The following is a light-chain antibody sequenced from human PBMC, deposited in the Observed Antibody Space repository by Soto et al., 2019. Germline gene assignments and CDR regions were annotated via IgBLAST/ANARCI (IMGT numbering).Light chain of an antibody. CDR2: GAS. Sequence: EIVLTQSPGTLSLSPGERATLSCRASQSVSSNYLAWYQQKPGQAHRLLIYGASSRATGIPDRFSGSGSGTDFTLTISRLEPEDFAVYYCQQYGNSPVMFRQGTKVDIX. V-gene: IGKV3-20*01. CDR1: QSVSSNY. CDR3: QQYGNSPVM. J-gene: IGKJ1*01.